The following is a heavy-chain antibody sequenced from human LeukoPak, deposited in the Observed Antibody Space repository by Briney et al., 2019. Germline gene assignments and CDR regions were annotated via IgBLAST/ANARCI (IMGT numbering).Heavy chain of an antibody. CDR2: IYYSGST. CDR1: GGSISSGGYY. V-gene: IGHV4-31*03. J-gene: IGHJ3*02. Sequence: SETLSLTCTVSGGSISSGGYYWSWIRQHPGKGLEWIGYIYYSGSTYYNPSLKSRVTISVDTSKNQFSLKLSSVTAADTAVYYGARAPGTMIVVVPKPDAFDIWGQGTMVTVSS. D-gene: IGHD3-22*01. CDR3: ARAPGTMIVVVPKPDAFDI.